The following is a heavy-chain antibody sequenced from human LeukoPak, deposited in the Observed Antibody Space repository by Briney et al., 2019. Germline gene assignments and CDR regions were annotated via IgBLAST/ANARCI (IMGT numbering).Heavy chain of an antibody. CDR1: GFTFSSYW. Sequence: PGGSLRLSCAASGFTFSSYWMSWVRQAPGKGLEWVANIKQDGSEKYYVDSVKGRFTISRDNAKNSLYLQMNSLRAEDTAVYYCARDLRYDILTGENWFDPWGQGTLVTVSS. CDR3: ARDLRYDILTGENWFDP. J-gene: IGHJ5*02. CDR2: IKQDGSEK. V-gene: IGHV3-7*01. D-gene: IGHD3-9*01.